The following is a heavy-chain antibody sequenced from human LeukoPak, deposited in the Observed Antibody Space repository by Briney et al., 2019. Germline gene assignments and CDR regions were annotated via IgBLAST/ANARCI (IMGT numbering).Heavy chain of an antibody. V-gene: IGHV3-23*01. CDR3: AKKVPANWGSYFDY. Sequence: GGSLRLSCAASGFTFSNYAMNWVRQAPGKGLEWVSAISGSGDSTYSTDSVKGRFTISRDNSKNTLYLQMNSLRAEDTAVYYCAKKVPANWGSYFDYWGQGTLVTVPS. D-gene: IGHD7-27*01. CDR1: GFTFSNYA. CDR2: ISGSGDST. J-gene: IGHJ4*02.